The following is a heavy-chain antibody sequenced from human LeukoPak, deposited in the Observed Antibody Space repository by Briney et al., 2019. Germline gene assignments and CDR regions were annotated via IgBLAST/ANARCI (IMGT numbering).Heavy chain of an antibody. Sequence: SETLSLTCSVSGGSMSNYYWSWIRQPPGKGLDWIGYIYYRGSTNYNPSLKSRVTISVDTSKNQFSLKLSSVTAADTAVYYCARSEYCSSTSCPYYYYYMDVWGKGTTVTVSS. CDR1: GGSMSNYY. CDR2: IYYRGST. CDR3: ARSEYCSSTSCPYYYYYMDV. V-gene: IGHV4-59*08. J-gene: IGHJ6*03. D-gene: IGHD2-2*01.